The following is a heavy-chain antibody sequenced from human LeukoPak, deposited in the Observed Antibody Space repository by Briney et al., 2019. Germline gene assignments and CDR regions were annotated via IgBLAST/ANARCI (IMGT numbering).Heavy chain of an antibody. D-gene: IGHD3-22*01. CDR3: ARWGTYYYDSSGYYGY. CDR2: ISSSGSTI. Sequence: AGGSLRLSCAASGFTFSDYYMSWIRQAPGKGLEWVSYISSSGSTIYYADSVKGRFTISRDNAKNSLYLQMNSLGAEDTAVYYCARWGTYYYDSSGYYGYWGRGTLVTVSS. J-gene: IGHJ4*02. V-gene: IGHV3-11*01. CDR1: GFTFSDYY.